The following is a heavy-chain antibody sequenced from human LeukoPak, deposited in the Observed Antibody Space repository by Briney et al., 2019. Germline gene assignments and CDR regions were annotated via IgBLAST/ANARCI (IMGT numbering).Heavy chain of an antibody. CDR3: ATSYYHSSDWYFDL. CDR1: GYTFTSYG. J-gene: IGHJ2*01. D-gene: IGHD3-22*01. Sequence: ASVKVSCKASGYTFTSYGISWVRQAPGQGLEWMGWISAYNGNTNYAQKLQGRVTMTRDTSISTAYMGLSRLRSDDTAIYYFATSYYHSSDWYFDLWGRGTLVTVSS. CDR2: ISAYNGNT. V-gene: IGHV1-18*01.